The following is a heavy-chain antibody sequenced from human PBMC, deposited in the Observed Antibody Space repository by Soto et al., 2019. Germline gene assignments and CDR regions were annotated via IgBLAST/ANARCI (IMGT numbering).Heavy chain of an antibody. J-gene: IGHJ4*02. CDR3: ARDNAYGSGSYFFDY. D-gene: IGHD3-10*01. CDR1: GGTFSSYT. CDR2: IIPILGIA. V-gene: IGHV1-69*04. Sequence: SVKVSCKASGGTFSSYTISWVRQAPGQGLEWMGRIIPILGIANYAQKFQGRVTITADKSTSTAYMELSSLRSEDTAVYYCARDNAYGSGSYFFDYWGQGTLVTVSS.